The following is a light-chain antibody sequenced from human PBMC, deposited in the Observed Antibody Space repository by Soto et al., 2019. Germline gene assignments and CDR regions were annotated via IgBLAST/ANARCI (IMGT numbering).Light chain of an antibody. Sequence: QSVLTQPSSLFGSPGQSITISCTGTISDVGGYNFVSWYQQLPGKAPKLMIYEVTSRPSGVSNHFSGSKSGNTASLTISGLQPEDEAEYYCSSYTTSRTVVFGTGTKVTV. J-gene: IGLJ1*01. CDR3: SSYTTSRTVV. V-gene: IGLV2-14*03. CDR1: ISDVGGYNF. CDR2: EVT.